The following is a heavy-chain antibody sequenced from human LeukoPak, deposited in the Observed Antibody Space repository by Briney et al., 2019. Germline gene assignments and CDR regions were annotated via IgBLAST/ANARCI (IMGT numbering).Heavy chain of an antibody. D-gene: IGHD6-6*01. V-gene: IGHV3-7*01. CDR1: GFTFSNYW. Sequence: GGSLRLSCAASGFTFSNYWMTWVRQAPGKGLEWVANIKQDGSEKYYVDSVKGRFTISRDNAKNSLFLQMNSLRAEDTAVYYCARDVSNENGSSSRIHLDSWGQGTLVSVSS. CDR2: IKQDGSEK. J-gene: IGHJ4*02. CDR3: ARDVSNENGSSSRIHLDS.